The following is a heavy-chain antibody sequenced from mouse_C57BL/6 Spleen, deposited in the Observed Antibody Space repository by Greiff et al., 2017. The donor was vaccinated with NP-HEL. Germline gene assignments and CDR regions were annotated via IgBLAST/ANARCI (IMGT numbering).Heavy chain of an antibody. CDR2: ISSGGSYT. CDR3: ARRIDSNFAMDY. CDR1: GFTFSSYG. V-gene: IGHV5-6*01. J-gene: IGHJ4*01. Sequence: EVKLMESGGDLVKPGGSLKLSCAASGFTFSSYGMSWVRQTPDKRLEWVATISSGGSYTYYPDSVKGRFTISRDNAKNTLYLQMSSLKSEDTAMYYCARRIDSNFAMDYWGQGTSVTVSS. D-gene: IGHD2-5*01.